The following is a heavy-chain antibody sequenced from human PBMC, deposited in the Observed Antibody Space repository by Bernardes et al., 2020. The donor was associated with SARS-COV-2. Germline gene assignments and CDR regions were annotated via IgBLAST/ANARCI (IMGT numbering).Heavy chain of an antibody. D-gene: IGHD3-3*01. Sequence: SETLSLTCTVSGGSISSGDYYWIWIRQPPGKGLEWIGYIYYSGSTYYNPSLKSRVTISVDTSKNQFSLKLSSVTAADTAVYYCARETGSITIFGVVRYGMDVWGQGTTVTVSS. V-gene: IGHV4-30-4*01. J-gene: IGHJ6*02. CDR3: ARETGSITIFGVVRYGMDV. CDR2: IYYSGST. CDR1: GGSISSGDYY.